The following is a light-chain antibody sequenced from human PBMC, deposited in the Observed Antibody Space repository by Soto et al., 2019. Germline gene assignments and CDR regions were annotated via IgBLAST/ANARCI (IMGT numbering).Light chain of an antibody. J-gene: IGKJ1*01. Sequence: DILLTQSPAAVSSSVGDRDTLSCRASQGVSNYLAWYQQKPGQVPRRLIYDASSRPTGIPARFSGSGSGTDFTLTISSLEPEDFAVYYCQQYSSYPWTFGQGTKVDIK. V-gene: IGKV3-11*01. CDR2: DAS. CDR3: QQYSSYPWT. CDR1: QGVSNY.